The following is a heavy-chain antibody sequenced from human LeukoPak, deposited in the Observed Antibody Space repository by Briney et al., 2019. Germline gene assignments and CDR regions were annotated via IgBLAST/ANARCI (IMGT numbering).Heavy chain of an antibody. CDR2: IIPIFGTA. Sequence: ASVKVSCKASGGTFSSYAISWVRQAPGQGLEWMGGIIPIFGTANYAQKFQGRVTITADESTSTAYTELSSLRSEDTAVYYCATLKQQLVLQYFDYWGQGTLVTVSS. D-gene: IGHD6-13*01. V-gene: IGHV1-69*13. CDR3: ATLKQQLVLQYFDY. J-gene: IGHJ4*02. CDR1: GGTFSSYA.